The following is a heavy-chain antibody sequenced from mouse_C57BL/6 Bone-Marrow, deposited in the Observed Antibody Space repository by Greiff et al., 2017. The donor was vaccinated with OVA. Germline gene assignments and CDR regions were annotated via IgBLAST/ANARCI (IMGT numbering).Heavy chain of an antibody. CDR3: ARSWEWLLLFAY. CDR1: GYTFTSYG. V-gene: IGHV1-81*01. D-gene: IGHD2-3*01. J-gene: IGHJ3*01. CDR2: IYPSSGNT. Sequence: QVQLQQSGAELARPGASVKLSCKASGYTFTSYGISWVKQRTGQGLEWIGEIYPSSGNTYYNEKFKGKATLTADKSSSTAYMELRSLTSEDSAVYFCARSWEWLLLFAYWGQGTLVTVSA.